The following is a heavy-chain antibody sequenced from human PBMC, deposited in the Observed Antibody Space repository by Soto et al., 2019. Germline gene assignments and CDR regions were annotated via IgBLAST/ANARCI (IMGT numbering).Heavy chain of an antibody. CDR1: GYTFTSYD. CDR2: MNPNSGNT. CDR3: ARALDHYYRFDP. Sequence: GASVKVSCKASGYTFTSYDINWVRQATGQGLEWMGWMNPNSGNTNYAQKFQGRVTITRDESISTAYMELSSLRSEDTAGYYCARALDHYYRFDPWGQGTLVTVSS. D-gene: IGHD3-10*01. V-gene: IGHV1-8*01. J-gene: IGHJ5*02.